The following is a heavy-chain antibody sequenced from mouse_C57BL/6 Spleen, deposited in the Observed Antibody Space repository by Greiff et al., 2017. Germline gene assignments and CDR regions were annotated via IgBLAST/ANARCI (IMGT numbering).Heavy chain of an antibody. Sequence: VQLQQPGTELVKPGASVKLSCKASGYTFTSYCMHWVKQRPGQGLEWIGNINPSNGGTNYNEKFKSKATLTVDKSSSTAYMQLSSLTSEDSAVYYCARGLLRYYAMDYWGQGTSVTVSS. CDR3: ARGLLRYYAMDY. CDR1: GYTFTSYC. CDR2: INPSNGGT. V-gene: IGHV1-53*01. J-gene: IGHJ4*01.